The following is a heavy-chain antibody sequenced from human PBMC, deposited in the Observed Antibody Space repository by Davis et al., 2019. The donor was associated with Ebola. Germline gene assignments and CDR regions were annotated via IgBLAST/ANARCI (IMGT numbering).Heavy chain of an antibody. J-gene: IGHJ6*02. CDR1: GGTFSSYA. D-gene: IGHD4-23*01. V-gene: IGHV1-2*04. CDR3: ARDTTVVTPEQLYYYYGMDV. Sequence: ASVKVSCKASGGTFSSYAISWVRQAPGQGLEWMGWINPNSSGTNYAQKFQGWVTMTRDTSISTAYMELSRLRSDDTAVYYCARDTTVVTPEQLYYYYGMDVWGQGTTVTVSS. CDR2: INPNSSGT.